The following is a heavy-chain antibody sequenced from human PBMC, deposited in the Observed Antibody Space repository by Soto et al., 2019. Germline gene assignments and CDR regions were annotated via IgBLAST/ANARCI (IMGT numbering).Heavy chain of an antibody. CDR3: AGISTAAGIYYYYGMDV. D-gene: IGHD6-13*01. CDR1: GGSISSYY. CDR2: IYYSGST. J-gene: IGHJ6*02. V-gene: IGHV4-59*01. Sequence: SETLSLTCTVSGGSISSYYWSWIRQPPGKGLEWIGYIYYSGSTNYNPSLKSRVTISVDTSKNQFSLKLSSVTAADTAVYYCAGISTAAGIYYYYGMDVWGQGTTVTVSS.